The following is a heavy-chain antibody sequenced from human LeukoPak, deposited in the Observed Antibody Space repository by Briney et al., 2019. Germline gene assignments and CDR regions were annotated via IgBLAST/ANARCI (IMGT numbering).Heavy chain of an antibody. J-gene: IGHJ4*02. CDR2: IKQDGSVK. CDR3: ARIGYSSSSFDY. V-gene: IGHV3-7*01. Sequence: PGGSLRLSCVASGFTFNNYWMSWVRQAPGKGLEWVANIKQDGSVKYYVDSVKGRLTISRDNAKNSVYLQMNSLRAEDTALYYCARIGYSSSSFDYWGQGTLVTVSS. D-gene: IGHD6-6*01. CDR1: GFTFNNYW.